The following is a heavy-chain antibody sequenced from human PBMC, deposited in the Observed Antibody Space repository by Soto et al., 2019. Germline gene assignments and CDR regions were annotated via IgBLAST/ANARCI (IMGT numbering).Heavy chain of an antibody. Sequence: SGTLSLTCAAYGGSVGGYFWTWIRQPPGTGLEWIGEINHSGSTNYNPSLKSRVTISVDTSKNQFSLKLTSVTAADTAVYYCARDKITGLFDYWGQGTLVTVSS. CDR1: GGSVGGYF. CDR2: INHSGST. CDR3: ARDKITGLFDY. D-gene: IGHD2-8*02. J-gene: IGHJ4*02. V-gene: IGHV4-34*01.